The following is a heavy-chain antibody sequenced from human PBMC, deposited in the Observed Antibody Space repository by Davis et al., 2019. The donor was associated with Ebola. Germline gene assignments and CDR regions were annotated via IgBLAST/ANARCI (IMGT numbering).Heavy chain of an antibody. CDR2: ISSSSTI. CDR3: AREGPAAPFWFDP. D-gene: IGHD2-2*01. CDR1: GFTFSSYS. Sequence: GESLKISCAASGFTFSSYSMNWVRQAPGKGLEWVSYISSSSTIYYADSVKGRFTISRDNAKNSLYLQMNSLRDEDTAVYYCAREGPAAPFWFDPWGQGTLVTVSS. V-gene: IGHV3-48*02. J-gene: IGHJ5*02.